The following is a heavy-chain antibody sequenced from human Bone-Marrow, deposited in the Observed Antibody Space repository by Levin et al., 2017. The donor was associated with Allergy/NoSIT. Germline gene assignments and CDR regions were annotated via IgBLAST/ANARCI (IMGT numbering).Heavy chain of an antibody. J-gene: IGHJ4*02. CDR3: ATYGVEQQLAFSDY. CDR1: GFTFSSYG. D-gene: IGHD6-13*01. V-gene: IGHV3-30*03. Sequence: GSLRLSCAASGFTFSSYGMHWVRQAPGKGLEWVAVISYDGSNKYYADSVKGRFTISRDNSKNTLYLQMNSLRAEDTAVYYCATYGVEQQLAFSDYWGQGTLVTVSS. CDR2: ISYDGSNK.